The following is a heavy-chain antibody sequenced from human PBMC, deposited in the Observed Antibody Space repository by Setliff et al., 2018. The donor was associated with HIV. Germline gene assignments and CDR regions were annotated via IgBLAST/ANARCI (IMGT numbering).Heavy chain of an antibody. D-gene: IGHD1-26*01. Sequence: GGSLRLSCAASRFTFSNYAMTWVRQAPGKGLEWVSVISGSGGSTYYADSVKGRFTISRDNSKNTLYLQMNSLRVEDTAVYFCARWGSGSYERVFDYWGQGTLVTVSS. CDR2: ISGSGGST. CDR3: ARWGSGSYERVFDY. CDR1: RFTFSNYA. V-gene: IGHV3-23*01. J-gene: IGHJ4*02.